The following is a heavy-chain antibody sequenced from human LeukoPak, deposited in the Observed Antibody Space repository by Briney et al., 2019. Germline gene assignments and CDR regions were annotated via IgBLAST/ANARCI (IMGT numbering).Heavy chain of an antibody. J-gene: IGHJ4*02. CDR2: IYYSGST. CDR1: GGSISSYY. V-gene: IGHV4-59*08. Sequence: SETLSLTCTVSGGSISSYYWSWIRQPPGKGLEWIDYIYYSGSTNYNPSLKSRVTISVDTSKNQFSLKLSSVTAADTAVYYCARGERYDSSGYYPRWGQGTLVTVSS. D-gene: IGHD3-22*01. CDR3: ARGERYDSSGYYPR.